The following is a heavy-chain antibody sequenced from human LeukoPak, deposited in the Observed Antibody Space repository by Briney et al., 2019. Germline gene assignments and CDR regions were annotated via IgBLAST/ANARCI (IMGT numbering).Heavy chain of an antibody. CDR1: GGSISNYY. Sequence: SETLSLTCTVSGGSISNYYWSWIRQPPGKGLEWIGYIYYSGSTNYNPSLKSRVTISVDTSKNQFSLKLSSVTAADTAVYYCARGPDYGSGSIYPDYWGQGTLVTVSS. CDR3: ARGPDYGSGSIYPDY. J-gene: IGHJ4*02. CDR2: IYYSGST. D-gene: IGHD3-10*01. V-gene: IGHV4-59*01.